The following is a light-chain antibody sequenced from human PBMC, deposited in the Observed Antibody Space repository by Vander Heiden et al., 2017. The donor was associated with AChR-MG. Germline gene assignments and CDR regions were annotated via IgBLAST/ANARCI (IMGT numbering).Light chain of an antibody. CDR3: SSYTSSSTYV. V-gene: IGLV2-14*01. Sequence: QSALTQPAPVSGSPGQSITIPCTGTSSDVGGYNYVSWYQQHPGKAPKIMIYDVSNRPSGVSNRFSGSKSGNTASLTISGLQAEDEADYYCSSYTSSSTYVFGTGTKVTVL. CDR2: DVS. CDR1: SSDVGGYNY. J-gene: IGLJ1*01.